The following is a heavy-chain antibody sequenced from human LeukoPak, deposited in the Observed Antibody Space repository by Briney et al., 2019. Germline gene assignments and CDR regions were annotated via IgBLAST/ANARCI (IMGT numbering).Heavy chain of an antibody. V-gene: IGHV3-48*04. D-gene: IGHD3-10*01. Sequence: GGSLRLSCAASGFTFSSYSMNWVRQAPGKGLEWVSYISSSSTIYYADSVKGRFTISRDNAKNSLYLQMNSLRAEDTAVYYCARDPMVRGVRVNWFDPWGQGTLVTVSS. CDR2: ISSSSTI. CDR1: GFTFSSYS. CDR3: ARDPMVRGVRVNWFDP. J-gene: IGHJ5*02.